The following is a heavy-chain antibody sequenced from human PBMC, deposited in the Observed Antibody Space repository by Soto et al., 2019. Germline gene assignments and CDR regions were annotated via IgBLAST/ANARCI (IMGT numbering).Heavy chain of an antibody. CDR3: ARRRERSGPHYFDS. J-gene: IGHJ4*02. V-gene: IGHV1-8*01. Sequence: ASVKVSCKASGYTFTTYDIHWVRQAPGQGLEWLGWMNPSTGNTGYAQAFRGRVTVTRDTSISTAYMELSSLTSDDTAFYFCARRRERSGPHYFDSWGQGTLVTSPQ. D-gene: IGHD6-25*01. CDR1: GYTFTTYD. CDR2: MNPSTGNT.